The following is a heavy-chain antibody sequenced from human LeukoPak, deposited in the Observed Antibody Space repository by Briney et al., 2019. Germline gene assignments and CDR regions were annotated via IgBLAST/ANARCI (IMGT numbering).Heavy chain of an antibody. CDR3: ARHTTYYYDSSGYYPHFDY. J-gene: IGHJ4*02. CDR1: GGSISSYY. V-gene: IGHV4-59*08. CDR2: IYYSGST. Sequence: SETLSLTCTVSGGSISSYYWSWIRQPPGNGLEWIGYIYYSGSTNYNPSLKSRVTISVDTSKNQFSLKLSSVTAADTAVYYCARHTTYYYDSSGYYPHFDYWGQGTLVTVSS. D-gene: IGHD3-22*01.